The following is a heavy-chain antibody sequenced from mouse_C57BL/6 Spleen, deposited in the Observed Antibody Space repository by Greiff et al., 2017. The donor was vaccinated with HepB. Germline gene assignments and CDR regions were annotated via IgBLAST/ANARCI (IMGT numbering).Heavy chain of an antibody. Sequence: EVQRVESGGDLVKPGGSLKLSCAASGFTFSSYGMSWVRQTPDKRLEWVATISSGGSYTYYPDSVKGRFTISRDNAKNTLYLQMSSLKSEDTAMYYCARFDYDDVPFDYWGQGTTLTVSS. V-gene: IGHV5-6*01. CDR3: ARFDYDDVPFDY. D-gene: IGHD2-4*01. CDR2: ISSGGSYT. J-gene: IGHJ2*01. CDR1: GFTFSSYG.